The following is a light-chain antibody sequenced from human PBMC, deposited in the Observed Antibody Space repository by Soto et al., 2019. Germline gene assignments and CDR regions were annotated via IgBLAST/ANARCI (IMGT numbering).Light chain of an antibody. J-gene: IGKJ5*01. Sequence: EIVFTHSPATLSLSPGERATLSCRASQSVSSYLAWYQQKPGQAPRLLIYDASNRATDIPARFSGSGSGPDFPITISSQVSEDFAVYYFQQCSNWITFGRGTRLEI. CDR2: DAS. CDR1: QSVSSY. V-gene: IGKV3-11*01. CDR3: QQCSNWIT.